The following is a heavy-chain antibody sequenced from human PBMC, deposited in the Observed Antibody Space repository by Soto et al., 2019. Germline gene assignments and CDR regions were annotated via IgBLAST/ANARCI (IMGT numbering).Heavy chain of an antibody. Sequence: PGGSLGLSCAASGFTFSSYAMSWVRQAPGKGLEWVSAISGSGGSTYYADSVKGRFTISRDNSKNTLYLQMNSLRAEDTAVYYCAKDLGYSSSWRYYWGQGTLVTVSS. D-gene: IGHD6-13*01. CDR1: GFTFSSYA. V-gene: IGHV3-23*01. CDR3: AKDLGYSSSWRYY. CDR2: ISGSGGST. J-gene: IGHJ4*02.